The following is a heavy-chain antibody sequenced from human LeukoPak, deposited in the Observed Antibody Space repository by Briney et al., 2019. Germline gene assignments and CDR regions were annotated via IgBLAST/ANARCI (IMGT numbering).Heavy chain of an antibody. V-gene: IGHV3-23*01. CDR3: AKVLGNSFDY. J-gene: IGHJ4*02. CDR1: GFTFSSYA. Sequence: GGSLRLSCAASGFTFSSYAMNWVRQAPGKGLEWVSSIKNSGDTTYYADSVKGRFTISRDTSKNTLYLQMNSLRAEDTAIYYCAKVLGNSFDYWGQGTLVTVSS. CDR2: IKNSGDTT. D-gene: IGHD2-15*01.